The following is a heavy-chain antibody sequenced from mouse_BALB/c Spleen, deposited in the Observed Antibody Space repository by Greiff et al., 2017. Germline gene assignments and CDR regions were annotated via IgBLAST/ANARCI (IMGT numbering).Heavy chain of an antibody. CDR2: ISYSGST. Sequence: EVQLQQSGPSLVKPSQTLSLTCSVTGDSITSGYWNWLRKFPGNKLEYMGYISYSGSTYYNPSLKSRISITRDTSKNQYYLQLNSVTTEDTATYYCARRYGNSSYWYFDVWGAGTTVTVSS. V-gene: IGHV3-8*02. D-gene: IGHD2-1*01. CDR1: GDSITSGY. J-gene: IGHJ1*01. CDR3: ARRYGNSSYWYFDV.